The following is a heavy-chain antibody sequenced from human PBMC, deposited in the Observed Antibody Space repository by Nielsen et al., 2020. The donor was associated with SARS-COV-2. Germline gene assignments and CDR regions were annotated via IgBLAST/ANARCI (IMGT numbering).Heavy chain of an antibody. CDR3: ARLGGAGDFDF. V-gene: IGHV3-9*01. J-gene: IGHJ4*02. D-gene: IGHD6-13*01. Sequence: GGSLRLSCAASGFRFDDYAMHWVRQAPGKGLEWVSGVSWNSDRIVYADSVKGRFTISRDNAKNSLYLQMNSLRGEDTALYYCARLGGAGDFDFWGQGTLVTVSS. CDR2: VSWNSDRI. CDR1: GFRFDDYA.